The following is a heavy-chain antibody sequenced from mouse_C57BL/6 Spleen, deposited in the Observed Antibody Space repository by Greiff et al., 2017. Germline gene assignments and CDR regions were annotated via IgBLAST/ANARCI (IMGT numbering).Heavy chain of an antibody. CDR3: ARNFYYGYYFDD. V-gene: IGHV2-2*01. CDR2: IWSGGST. D-gene: IGHD1-1*01. J-gene: IGHJ2*01. Sequence: QVQLQQSGPGLVQPSQSLSITCTVSGFSLTSYGVHWVRQSPGKGLEWLGVIWSGGSTDYNADFISRLSISKDNSKRQVFVKMNSLQAEDTAIYYGARNFYYGYYFDDWGQGTTLTVSS. CDR1: GFSLTSYG.